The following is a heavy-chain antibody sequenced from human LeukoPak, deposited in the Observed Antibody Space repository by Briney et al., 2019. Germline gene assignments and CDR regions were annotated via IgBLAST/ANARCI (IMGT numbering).Heavy chain of an antibody. CDR3: ASLYGDYVGGDY. V-gene: IGHV3-48*01. D-gene: IGHD4-17*01. J-gene: IGHJ4*02. Sequence: GGSLRLSCAASGFTFSSYSMNWVRQAPGKGLEWVSYISSISIIYYADSVKGRFTISRDNAKNSLYLQMNSLRAEDTAVYYCASLYGDYVGGDYWGQGTLVTVSS. CDR1: GFTFSSYS. CDR2: ISSISII.